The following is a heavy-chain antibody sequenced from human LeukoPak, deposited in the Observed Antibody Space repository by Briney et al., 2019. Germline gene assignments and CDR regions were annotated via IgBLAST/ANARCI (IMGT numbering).Heavy chain of an antibody. Sequence: GGSLRLSCAASGFTFSDYAMHWVRQAPGKGLEWVAVISKDGSDKYYPGSARGRFTISRDNSKNTIYLQMDSLRAEDTAIYYCARDYWWNYDYWGQGTLVTVSS. CDR3: ARDYWWNYDY. D-gene: IGHD1-7*01. V-gene: IGHV3-30-3*01. CDR2: ISKDGSDK. CDR1: GFTFSDYA. J-gene: IGHJ4*02.